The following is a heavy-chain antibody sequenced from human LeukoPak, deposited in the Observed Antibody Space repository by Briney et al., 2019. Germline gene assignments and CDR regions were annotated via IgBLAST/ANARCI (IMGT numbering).Heavy chain of an antibody. CDR2: INHSGST. J-gene: IGHJ6*03. D-gene: IGHD2-2*01. CDR3: AAIHCSSTSCYRDYYYMDV. CDR1: GGSFTGNY. Sequence: SETLSLTCAVYGGSFTGNYWRWIRQPPGKGLEWIWEINHSGSTKYNPSLKSRVSISFDTSKNQFSLKLSSVTAADTAVYYCAAIHCSSTSCYRDYYYMDVWGKGTTVTVSS. V-gene: IGHV4-34*01.